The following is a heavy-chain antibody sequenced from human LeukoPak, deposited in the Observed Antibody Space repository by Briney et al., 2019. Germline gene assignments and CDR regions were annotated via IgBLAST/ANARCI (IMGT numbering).Heavy chain of an antibody. D-gene: IGHD2-2*01. J-gene: IGHJ3*02. CDR2: INWNGGST. Sequence: GGSLRLSCAASGFTFDDYGMSWVRQAPGKGLEWVSGINWNGGSTGYADSVKGRFTISRDNAKNSLYLQMNSLRAEDTALYYCARDSSNQLLSLNAFDIWGQGTMVTVSS. CDR3: ARDSSNQLLSLNAFDI. V-gene: IGHV3-20*04. CDR1: GFTFDDYG.